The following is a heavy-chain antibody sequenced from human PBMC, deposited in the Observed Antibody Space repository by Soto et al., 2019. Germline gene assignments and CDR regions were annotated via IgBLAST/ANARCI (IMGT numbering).Heavy chain of an antibody. D-gene: IGHD5-18*01. J-gene: IGHJ6*02. V-gene: IGHV3-7*03. CDR1: GFTFSSYW. CDR2: IKQDGSEK. Sequence: GGSLRLSCAASGFTFSSYWMSWVRQAPGKGLEWVANIKQDGSEKYYVDSVKGRFTISRDNAKNSLYLQMNSLRAEDTAVYYCARDGLMVTLTMDVWGQGTTVTVSS. CDR3: ARDGLMVTLTMDV.